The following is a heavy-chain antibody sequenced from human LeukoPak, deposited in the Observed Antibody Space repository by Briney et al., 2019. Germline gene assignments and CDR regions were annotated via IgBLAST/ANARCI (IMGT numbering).Heavy chain of an antibody. V-gene: IGHV3-23*01. CDR3: AKHRFESGGYHSTD. Sequence: GGSLRLSCAASGFTFSSYAMSWVRQAPGKGLEWVSTISGGSGSTYCADSVKGRFTISRDNSKNTLYLQMNSLRDEDTAVYYCAKHRFESGGYHSTDWGQGTLVTVSS. D-gene: IGHD3-22*01. CDR1: GFTFSSYA. CDR2: ISGGSGST. J-gene: IGHJ4*02.